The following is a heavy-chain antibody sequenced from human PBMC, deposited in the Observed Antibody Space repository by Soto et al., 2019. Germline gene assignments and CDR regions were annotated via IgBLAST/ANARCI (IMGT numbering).Heavy chain of an antibody. J-gene: IGHJ6*02. CDR1: GFTFDDYA. Sequence: EVQLVESGGGLVHPGRSLRLSCVASGFTFDDYAMHWVRQAPGTGLEWVSSISWNSGTIGYADSLKGRFTNSRDNAKNTLYLQMNSLSAEDMALYYGAKDRFARRVLDPHYYMDLWGQGTTVTVSS. V-gene: IGHV3-9*03. CDR2: ISWNSGTI. D-gene: IGHD3-3*01. CDR3: AKDRFARRVLDPHYYMDL.